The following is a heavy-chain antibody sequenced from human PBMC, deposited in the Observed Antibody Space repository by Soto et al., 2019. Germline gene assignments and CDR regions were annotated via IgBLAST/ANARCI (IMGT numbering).Heavy chain of an antibody. CDR2: INPNSGGT. Sequence: VNLSCKASGYTFTGYYMHWVRQAPGQGLEWMGWINPNSGGTNYAQKFQGRVTMTRDTSISTAYMELSRLRSDDKAVYYCAREFAYHYHSSGSLWGQGTLWTVSA. CDR3: AREFAYHYHSSGSL. J-gene: IGHJ4*02. D-gene: IGHD3-22*01. V-gene: IGHV1-2*02. CDR1: GYTFTGYY.